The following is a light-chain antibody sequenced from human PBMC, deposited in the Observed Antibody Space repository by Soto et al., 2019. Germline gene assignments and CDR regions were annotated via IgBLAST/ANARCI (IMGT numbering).Light chain of an antibody. Sequence: DVHLTQSPSTLSAVVGDRVTITCRASQSISSWLAWYQQKPGKAPKLLIYDASSLESGVPSRFSGSGSGTEFTLTISSLQPDDFATYYCQQYNSYSLTFGQGTKVDIK. J-gene: IGKJ1*01. V-gene: IGKV1-5*01. CDR2: DAS. CDR3: QQYNSYSLT. CDR1: QSISSW.